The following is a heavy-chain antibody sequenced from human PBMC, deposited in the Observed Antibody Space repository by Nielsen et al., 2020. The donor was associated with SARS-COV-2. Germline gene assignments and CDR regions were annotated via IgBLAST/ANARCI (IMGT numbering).Heavy chain of an antibody. Sequence: GGSLSLSCAASGFTFSDYYMSWIRQAPGKGLEWVSYISSSGSTIYYADSVKGRFTISRDNAKNSLYLQMNSLRAEDTAVYYCARDSGSTARDYGMDVWGQGTTVTVSS. CDR3: ARDSGSTARDYGMDV. CDR2: ISSSGSTI. CDR1: GFTFSDYY. V-gene: IGHV3-11*01. J-gene: IGHJ6*02. D-gene: IGHD2-2*01.